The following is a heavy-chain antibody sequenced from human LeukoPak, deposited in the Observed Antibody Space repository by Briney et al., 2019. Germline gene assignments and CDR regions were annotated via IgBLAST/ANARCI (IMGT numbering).Heavy chain of an antibody. J-gene: IGHJ3*02. CDR2: IKRKTDGGTP. Sequence: GRSLRLSCAASGFTFSSYGMHWVRQAPGKGLEWVGRIKRKTDGGTPDYAAPVAGRFTISRDDSKNTLYLQMESLIIEDTAVYYCTTDSDMLTGYYRGAFDIWGQGTMVTVSA. D-gene: IGHD3-9*01. CDR3: TTDSDMLTGYYRGAFDI. V-gene: IGHV3-15*01. CDR1: GFTFSSYG.